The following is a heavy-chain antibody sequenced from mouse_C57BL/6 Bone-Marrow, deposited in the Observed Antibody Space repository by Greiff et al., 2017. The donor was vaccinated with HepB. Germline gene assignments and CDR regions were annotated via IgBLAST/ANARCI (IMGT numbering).Heavy chain of an antibody. CDR2: INPSTGGT. Sequence: DVQLVESGPELVKPGASVKISCKASGFSFTGYYMNWVKQSPEKSLEWIGEINPSTGGTTYNQKFKVKATMTVDKSSSTAYMQLKSLTSEDSAVYYWAREGYGNYGFFFDDWGKGTTLTVSS. CDR1: GFSFTGYY. V-gene: IGHV1-42*01. CDR3: AREGYGNYGFFFDD. D-gene: IGHD2-10*02. J-gene: IGHJ2*01.